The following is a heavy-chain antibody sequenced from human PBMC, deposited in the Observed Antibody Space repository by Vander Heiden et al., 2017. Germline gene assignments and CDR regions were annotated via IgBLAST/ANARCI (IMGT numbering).Heavy chain of an antibody. CDR2: IYHSGST. CDR3: ARARGLGDIVVVPAANWFDP. Sequence: QVQLQESGPGLVKPSGTLSLTCAVSGGSISSSNWWSWVRQPPGKGLEWIGEIYHSGSTNYNPSLKSRVTISVDKSKNQFSLKLSSVTAADTAVYYCARARGLGDIVVVPAANWFDPWGQGPLVTVSS. CDR1: GGSISSSNW. D-gene: IGHD2-2*01. J-gene: IGHJ5*02. V-gene: IGHV4-4*02.